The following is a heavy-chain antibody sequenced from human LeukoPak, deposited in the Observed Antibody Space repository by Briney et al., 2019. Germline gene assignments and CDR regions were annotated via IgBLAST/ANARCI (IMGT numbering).Heavy chain of an antibody. Sequence: PSETLSLTCAVYGGSFSGYYWSWIRQPPGKGLEWIGEINHSGSTNYNPSLKSRVTISVDTSKNQFSLKLSSVTAADTAVYYCARGRRITMIVVVIYNWFDPWGQGPWSPSPQ. CDR3: ARGRRITMIVVVIYNWFDP. V-gene: IGHV4-34*01. J-gene: IGHJ5*02. CDR1: GGSFSGYY. D-gene: IGHD3-22*01. CDR2: INHSGST.